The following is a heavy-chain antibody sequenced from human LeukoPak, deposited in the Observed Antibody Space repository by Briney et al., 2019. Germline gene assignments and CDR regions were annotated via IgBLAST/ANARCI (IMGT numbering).Heavy chain of an antibody. CDR1: GGSFSGYY. CDR2: INHSGST. V-gene: IGHV4-34*01. Sequence: SETLSLTCAVYGGSFSGYYWSWIRQPPGNGLEWLGEINHSGSTNYNPSLKSRVTISVDTSKNQFSLKLSSVTAADTAVYYCARLSSGWYSSYYYYYMDVWGKGTTVTISS. CDR3: ARLSSGWYSSYYYYYMDV. J-gene: IGHJ6*03. D-gene: IGHD6-19*01.